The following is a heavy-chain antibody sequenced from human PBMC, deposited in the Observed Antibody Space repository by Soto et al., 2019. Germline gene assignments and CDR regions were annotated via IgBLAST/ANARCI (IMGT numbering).Heavy chain of an antibody. J-gene: IGHJ4*02. CDR1: GFTFSSCR. V-gene: IGHV3-48*02. CDR3: AREDILGVRSFDY. Sequence: LRLSCAAAGFTFSSCRVNCVRQAPGKGLEWVSYISSGSKTIYYAESVKGRFTVSRDNARNSQYLQMNSLRDEDTAVYYCAREDILGVRSFDYWGQGTLVTVSS. D-gene: IGHD3-9*01. CDR2: ISSGSKTI.